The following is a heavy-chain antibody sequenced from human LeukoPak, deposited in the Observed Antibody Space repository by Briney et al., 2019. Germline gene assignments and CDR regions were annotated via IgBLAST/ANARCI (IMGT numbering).Heavy chain of an antibody. V-gene: IGHV3-7*01. J-gene: IGHJ4*02. CDR1: GFTFSDYW. Sequence: PGGSLRLSCAASGFTFSDYWMSWVRQDPEKGLEKVANINQDGSDMYYLDSVKGRFTISRDNAKKSLYLQMNSLRVDDTAVYYCARDIAPDFGDPKDYWGLGTLVTVSS. D-gene: IGHD3-10*01. CDR2: INQDGSDM. CDR3: ARDIAPDFGDPKDY.